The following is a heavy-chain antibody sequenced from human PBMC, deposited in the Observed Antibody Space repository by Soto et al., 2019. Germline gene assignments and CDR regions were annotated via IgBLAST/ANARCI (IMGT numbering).Heavy chain of an antibody. J-gene: IGHJ6*02. CDR1: GGTFSSYA. Sequence: QVQLVQSGAEVKKPGSSVKVSCKASGGTFSSYAISWVRQAPGQGLEWMGGIIPIFGTADYAQKFQGRVTITAXKATXTXDMELSSLRSEDTAVYYCASHSGSSPEGRYYSGMDVWGQGTTVTVSS. CDR2: IIPIFGTA. D-gene: IGHD1-26*01. V-gene: IGHV1-69*14. CDR3: ASHSGSSPEGRYYSGMDV.